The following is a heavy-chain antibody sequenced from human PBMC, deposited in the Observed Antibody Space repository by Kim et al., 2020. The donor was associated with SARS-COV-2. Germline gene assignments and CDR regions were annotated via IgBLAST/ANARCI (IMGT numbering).Heavy chain of an antibody. Sequence: SETLSLTCTVSGGSISSYYWSWIRQPPGKGLEWIGSIYYSGSTNYNPSLKSRVTISVDTSKNQFSLKLSSVTAADTAVYYCARDRYYDSSGYRRLPPRGNYYYYGLDVWGQGTTVTVSS. CDR2: IYYSGST. CDR3: ARDRYYDSSGYRRLPPRGNYYYYGLDV. CDR1: GGSISSYY. D-gene: IGHD3-22*01. V-gene: IGHV4-59*01. J-gene: IGHJ6*02.